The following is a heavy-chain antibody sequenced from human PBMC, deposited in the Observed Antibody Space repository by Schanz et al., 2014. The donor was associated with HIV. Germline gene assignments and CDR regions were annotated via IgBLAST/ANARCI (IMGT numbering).Heavy chain of an antibody. D-gene: IGHD3-10*01. Sequence: QVQLVQSGAELKKPGASVKVSCKASGYTFTSYYMHWVRQAPGQGLEWMGWVSAYNGNIHYAQKFRGRVTMTRDTSITTAYMELTSLRSEDTAFYYCARGRYYGSEFDYWGQGTLVTVSS. CDR3: ARGRYYGSEFDY. CDR2: VSAYNGNI. J-gene: IGHJ4*02. V-gene: IGHV1-8*02. CDR1: GYTFTSYY.